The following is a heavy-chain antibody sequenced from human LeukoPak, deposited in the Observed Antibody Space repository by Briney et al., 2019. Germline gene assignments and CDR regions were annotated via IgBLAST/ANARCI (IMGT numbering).Heavy chain of an antibody. V-gene: IGHV1-24*01. CDR2: VDPEDGET. Sequence: ASVKVSCKVSGYTLTELSMHWVRQAPGKGLECMGGVDPEDGETIYAQKFQGRVTMTEDTSTDTAYMELSSLRSEDTAVYYCATYPLGYCTNGVCPRGAFDIWGQGTMVTVSS. CDR1: GYTLTELS. D-gene: IGHD2-8*01. CDR3: ATYPLGYCTNGVCPRGAFDI. J-gene: IGHJ3*02.